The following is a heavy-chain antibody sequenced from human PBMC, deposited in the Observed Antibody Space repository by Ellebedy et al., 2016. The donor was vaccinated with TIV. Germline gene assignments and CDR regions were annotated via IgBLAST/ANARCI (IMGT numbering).Heavy chain of an antibody. V-gene: IGHV1-46*01. CDR2: INPTSGSS. Sequence: ASVKVSCKASGYTFTSYFLYWVRQAPGQGLEWMGIINPTSGSSNYAQKFQGRVTVTRDTSTSTVSMELSSLRSEDTAVYYCARGDNYYYDSSGYYYSYWGQGTLVTVSS. J-gene: IGHJ4*02. CDR3: ARGDNYYYDSSGYYYSY. CDR1: GYTFTSYF. D-gene: IGHD3-22*01.